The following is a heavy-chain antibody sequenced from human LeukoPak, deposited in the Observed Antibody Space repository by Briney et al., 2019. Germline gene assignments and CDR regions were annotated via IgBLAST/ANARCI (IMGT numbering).Heavy chain of an antibody. D-gene: IGHD1-1*01. V-gene: IGHV3-74*01. J-gene: IGHJ4*02. CDR2: INSDGSST. CDR1: GFTFSSYW. CDR3: AKHLWNPLIDY. Sequence: GGSLRLSCAASGFTFSSYWMHWVRQAPGKGLVWVSRINSDGSSTSYADSVKGRFTISRDNAKNTMYLQMNSLRAEDTAVYYCAKHLWNPLIDYWGQGTLVTVSS.